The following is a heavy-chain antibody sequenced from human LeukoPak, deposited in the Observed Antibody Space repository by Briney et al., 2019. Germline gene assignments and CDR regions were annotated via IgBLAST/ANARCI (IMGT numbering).Heavy chain of an antibody. CDR3: ARNLAAAGTEPFDY. V-gene: IGHV5-51*01. CDR2: IYPGDSDT. Sequence: TGESLKISCKGSGYSFTSYWIGWVRQMPGKGLEWMGIIYPGDSDTRYSPSFQGQVTISADKSISTAYLQWSSLKAADTAVYYCARNLAAAGTEPFDYWGQGTLVTVSS. CDR1: GYSFTSYW. J-gene: IGHJ4*02. D-gene: IGHD6-13*01.